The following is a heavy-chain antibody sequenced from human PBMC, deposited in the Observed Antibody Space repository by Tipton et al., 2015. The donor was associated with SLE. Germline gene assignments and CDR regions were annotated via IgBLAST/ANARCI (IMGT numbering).Heavy chain of an antibody. Sequence: TLSLTCTVSGGSISSGDYFWSWIRQPPGKGLEWIGYIYYSGSTNYNPSLKSRVTISVDTSKNQFSLKLSSVTAADTAVYYCARVYSSSHPDVWGKGTTVTVSS. CDR1: GGSISSGDYF. CDR2: IYYSGST. D-gene: IGHD6-13*01. J-gene: IGHJ6*04. CDR3: ARVYSSSHPDV. V-gene: IGHV4-61*08.